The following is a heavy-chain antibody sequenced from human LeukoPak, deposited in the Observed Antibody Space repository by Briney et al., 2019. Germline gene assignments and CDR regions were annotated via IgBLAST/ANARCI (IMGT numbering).Heavy chain of an antibody. D-gene: IGHD3-22*01. CDR3: ARRRYYYDSSGYH. J-gene: IGHJ5*02. V-gene: IGHV4-34*01. CDR1: GFTFSSYG. Sequence: LRLSCAASGFTFSSYGMHWIRQPPGKGLEWIGEINHSGSTNYNPSLKSRVTISVDTSKNQFSLKLSSVTAADTAVYYCARRRYYYDSSGYHWGQGTLVTVSS. CDR2: INHSGST.